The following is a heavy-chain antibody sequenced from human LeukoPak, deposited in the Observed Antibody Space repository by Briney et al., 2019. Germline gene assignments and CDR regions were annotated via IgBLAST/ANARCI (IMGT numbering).Heavy chain of an antibody. V-gene: IGHV4-59*08. J-gene: IGHJ6*03. CDR1: GGSISSYY. CDR2: IYYSGST. CDR3: ARLERDNYYYYMDV. Sequence: SETLSLTCTVSGGSISSYYRSWIRQPPGKGLEWIGYIYYSGSTNYNPSLKSRVTISVDTSKNQSSLKLSSVTAADTAVYYCARLERDNYYYYMDVWGKGTTVTVSS. D-gene: IGHD1-1*01.